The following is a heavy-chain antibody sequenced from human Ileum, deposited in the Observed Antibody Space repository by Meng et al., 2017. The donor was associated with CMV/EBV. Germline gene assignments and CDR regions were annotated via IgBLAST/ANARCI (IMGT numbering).Heavy chain of an antibody. CDR2: ISSSSRYI. Sequence: SGFTSNTYSMSWVRQAPGKGLEWVSSISSSSRYINYADSVKGRFTISRDNAENSLSLQMNGLRAEDTAVYYCARLPLYCSSTTCYVDYWGQGTLVTVSS. CDR1: GFTSNTYS. V-gene: IGHV3-21*01. J-gene: IGHJ4*02. D-gene: IGHD2-2*01. CDR3: ARLPLYCSSTTCYVDY.